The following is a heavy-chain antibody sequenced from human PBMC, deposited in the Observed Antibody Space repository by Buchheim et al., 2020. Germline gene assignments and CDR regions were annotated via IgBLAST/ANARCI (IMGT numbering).Heavy chain of an antibody. J-gene: IGHJ4*02. CDR2: IDWDGGST. V-gene: IGHV3-20*01. CDR3: ARRAVAGTFYYLDY. Sequence: EVQLVESGGGVMRPGGSLRLSCEASGFTFDDYGMSWVRQAPGKGLEWVSGIDWDGGSTGYADSLKGRFIISRDNAKNSLYLQMHDLRAEDTAFYHCARRAVAGTFYYLDYWGQGTL. D-gene: IGHD6-19*01. CDR1: GFTFDDYG.